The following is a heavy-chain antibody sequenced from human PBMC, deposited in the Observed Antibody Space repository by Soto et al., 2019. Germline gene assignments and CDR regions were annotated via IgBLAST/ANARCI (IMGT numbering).Heavy chain of an antibody. J-gene: IGHJ6*02. CDR3: ARGRWALYGMDV. V-gene: IGHV1-46*01. Sequence: QVQLVQSGAEVKKPGASVKVSCKASGYTFTSYYMHWVRQAPGQGLEWMGIINPSGGSTSYAQKFQGRDNMTRDTSTSTVYMELSSLRSEDTAVYYCARGRWALYGMDVWGQGTTVTVSS. CDR1: GYTFTSYY. CDR2: INPSGGST. D-gene: IGHD3-16*01.